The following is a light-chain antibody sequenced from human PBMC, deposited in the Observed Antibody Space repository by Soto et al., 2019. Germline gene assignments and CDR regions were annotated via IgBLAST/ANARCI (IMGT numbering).Light chain of an antibody. CDR3: SSYTNINTRACV. CDR2: QVN. J-gene: IGLJ1*01. Sequence: QSALTQPASVSGSPGQSITISCTGTSSDVGSYNYVSWYQQHPGKAPKLMIYQVNERPSGVSDRFSGSKSGNTASLTISGLQAEDEAEYYCSSYTNINTRACVFGTGTKVTVL. CDR1: SSDVGSYNY. V-gene: IGLV2-14*02.